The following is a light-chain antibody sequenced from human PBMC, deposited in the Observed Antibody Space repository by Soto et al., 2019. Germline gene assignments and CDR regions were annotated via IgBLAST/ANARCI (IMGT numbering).Light chain of an antibody. CDR1: SSDVGGYNY. CDR2: GVD. CDR3: SSYAGSSTYV. J-gene: IGLJ1*01. Sequence: QSALTQPPSASGSPGQSVTISCTGTSSDVGGYNYVSWYQQHPGKAPKLIIYGVDKRPSGVPDRFSGSTSGNTASLTVSGLQADDEADYYCSSYAGSSTYVFGTGTKVTVL. V-gene: IGLV2-8*01.